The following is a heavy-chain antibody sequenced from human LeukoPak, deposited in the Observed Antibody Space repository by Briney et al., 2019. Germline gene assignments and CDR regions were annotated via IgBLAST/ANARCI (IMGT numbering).Heavy chain of an antibody. Sequence: GGSLRLSCAASGFTFSSAWMTWVRQAPGKGLEWVGHIKSKADGGTTDYAAPAKGRFTISRDDSKNTLSLQMNSLKYEDTAVYYCTTDPFMLDVYHFHYWGQGTLVTVSS. CDR2: IKSKADGGTT. CDR1: GFTFSSAW. V-gene: IGHV3-15*01. D-gene: IGHD5/OR15-5a*01. CDR3: TTDPFMLDVYHFHY. J-gene: IGHJ4*02.